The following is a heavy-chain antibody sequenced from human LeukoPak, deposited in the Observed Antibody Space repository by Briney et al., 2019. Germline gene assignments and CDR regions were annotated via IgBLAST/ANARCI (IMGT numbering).Heavy chain of an antibody. Sequence: ASVTVSFKCSGYTFTSYGIRWVRQPPGKGLEGMGCISAYNGNTNYAQRLQGRVTMTTDTSTSTAYMELRSLRSDDTAVYYCARDSAAFLWFGEPTGKCGRDVWGKGTTVTVSS. CDR3: ARDSAAFLWFGEPTGKCGRDV. D-gene: IGHD3-10*01. J-gene: IGHJ6*04. V-gene: IGHV1-18*04. CDR2: ISAYNGNT. CDR1: GYTFTSYG.